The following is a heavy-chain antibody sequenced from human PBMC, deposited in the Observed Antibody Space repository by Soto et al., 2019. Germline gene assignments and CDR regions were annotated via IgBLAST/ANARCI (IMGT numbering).Heavy chain of an antibody. CDR3: ARDAPPNWNYVGGKGDYYYYMDV. D-gene: IGHD1-7*01. Sequence: EVQLVESGGGLVQPGGSLRLSCAASGFTFSSYWMSWVRQAPGKGLEWVANIKQDGSEKYYVDSVKGRFTISRDNAKNSLYLQTNSLRAEDTAVYYCARDAPPNWNYVGGKGDYYYYMDVWGKGTTVTVSS. V-gene: IGHV3-7*01. CDR2: IKQDGSEK. J-gene: IGHJ6*03. CDR1: GFTFSSYW.